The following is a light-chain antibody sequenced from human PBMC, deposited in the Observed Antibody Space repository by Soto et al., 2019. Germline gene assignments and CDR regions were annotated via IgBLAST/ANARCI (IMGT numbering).Light chain of an antibody. V-gene: IGKV3-11*01. CDR1: QTVSSS. CDR2: EVS. CDR3: QQHINWPLT. Sequence: EIVLTQSPATPSLSPGERATISCRASQTVSSSLAWYQQTPGQDPRLLISEVSNRATGIPARFSGSGSGADFTLTISSLEPGDFALYYCQQHINWPLTFGGGTKV. J-gene: IGKJ4*01.